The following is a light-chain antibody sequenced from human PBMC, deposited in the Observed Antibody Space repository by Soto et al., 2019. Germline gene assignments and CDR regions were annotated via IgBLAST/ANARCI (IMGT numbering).Light chain of an antibody. CDR2: VPS. Sequence: EIVLTQSPGTLSLSPGERATLSCKASQSVSSTFLAWYQRKPGQAPRLLIYVPSYRTTDIPYRFSGSCSGKDCMLTINRLVPEYFAVYYCQQWGPSPPTFGRRPNVEI. V-gene: IGKV3-20*01. J-gene: IGKJ1*01. CDR3: QQWGPSPPT. CDR1: QSVSSTF.